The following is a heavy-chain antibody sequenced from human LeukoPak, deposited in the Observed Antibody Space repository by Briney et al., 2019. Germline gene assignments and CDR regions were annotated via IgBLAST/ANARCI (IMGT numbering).Heavy chain of an antibody. CDR3: TRYQTWPV. Sequence: GPSLKLSCKASGYTFTSYSISWVRQAPGQGLEWMGWISAYNGNTNYAQKLQGRVTMTTDTSTSTSCMELRSRRSDGTSVYYWTRYQTWPVWGQGTLVTVSS. CDR1: GYTFTSYS. V-gene: IGHV1-18*01. D-gene: IGHD5-24*01. J-gene: IGHJ4*02. CDR2: ISAYNGNT.